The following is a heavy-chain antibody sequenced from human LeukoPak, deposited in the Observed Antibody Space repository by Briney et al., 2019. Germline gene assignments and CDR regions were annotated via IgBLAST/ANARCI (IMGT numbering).Heavy chain of an antibody. J-gene: IGHJ5*02. CDR1: GFSFSSSE. CDR3: ARGADGVSSNSRGWFDP. D-gene: IGHD2-15*01. Sequence: GGSLRLSCAASGFSFSSSEMNWVGQAPGKGLEWLSYISSSGRTIYYADSVKGRFTISRDNARNSLYLQMNTLRAEDTAVYSCARGADGVSSNSRGWFDPWGQGTLVTVSS. V-gene: IGHV3-48*03. CDR2: ISSSGRTI.